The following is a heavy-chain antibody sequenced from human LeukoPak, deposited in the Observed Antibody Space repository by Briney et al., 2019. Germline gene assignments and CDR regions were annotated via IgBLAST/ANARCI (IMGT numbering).Heavy chain of an antibody. CDR3: ARSPQLLGAFDI. J-gene: IGHJ3*02. D-gene: IGHD2-15*01. Sequence: ASVKVSCKASGYTFTSYAMHWVRQAPGQRLEWMGWINAGNGNTKYSQKFQGRVTITRDTSASTAYMELSSLRSEDTAVYYCARSPQLLGAFDIWGQGTMVTVSS. CDR2: INAGNGNT. CDR1: GYTFTSYA. V-gene: IGHV1-3*01.